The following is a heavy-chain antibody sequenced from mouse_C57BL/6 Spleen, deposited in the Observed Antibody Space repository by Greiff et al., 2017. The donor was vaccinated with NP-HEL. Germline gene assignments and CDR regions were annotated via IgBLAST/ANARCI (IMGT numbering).Heavy chain of an antibody. CDR2: INPSSGYT. D-gene: IGHD2-4*01. V-gene: IGHV1-4*01. J-gene: IGHJ4*01. Sequence: VQLQQSGAELARPGASVKMSCKASGYTFTSYTMHWVKQRPGQGLEWIGYINPSSGYTKYNQKFKDKATLTADKSSSTAYMQLSSLTSEDSAVYYCARSDDYDYDEYYAMDYWGQGTSVTVSS. CDR3: ARSDDYDYDEYYAMDY. CDR1: GYTFTSYT.